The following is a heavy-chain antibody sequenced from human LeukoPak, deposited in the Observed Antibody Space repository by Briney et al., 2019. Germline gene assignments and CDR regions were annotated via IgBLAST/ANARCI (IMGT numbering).Heavy chain of an antibody. CDR2: INPNSGGT. J-gene: IGHJ4*02. CDR3: ARDSGDGYNLFDY. V-gene: IGHV1-2*02. Sequence: GASVKVSCKASGYTFTGYYMHWVRQAPGQGLEWMGWINPNSGGTNYAQKFQGRVTMTRDTSITTAYMELCRLRSDDTAVYYCARDSGDGYNLFDYWGQGTLVTVSS. CDR1: GYTFTGYY. D-gene: IGHD5-24*01.